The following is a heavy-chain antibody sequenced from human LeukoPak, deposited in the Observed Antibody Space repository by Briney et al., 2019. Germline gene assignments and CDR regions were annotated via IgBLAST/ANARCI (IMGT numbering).Heavy chain of an antibody. J-gene: IGHJ4*02. CDR2: MSGSGDST. CDR1: GIPLRGYA. D-gene: IGHD3-3*01. V-gene: IGHV3-23*01. CDR3: AKDNYTDSYNPFDY. Sequence: PGGSLRLSCAGAGIPLRGYAMSWVRQAPGKGLEWVSAMSGSGDSTLYADSVRGRFTISRDDSKNTLYLQMNNLRVDDTAVYYCAKDNYTDSYNPFDYWGQGTLVTVSS.